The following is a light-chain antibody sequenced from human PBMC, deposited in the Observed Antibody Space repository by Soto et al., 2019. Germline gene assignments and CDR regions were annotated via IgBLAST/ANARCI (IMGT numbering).Light chain of an antibody. CDR2: DVS. J-gene: IGLJ2*01. V-gene: IGLV2-14*01. CDR1: SSDVGGYNY. Sequence: QSALTQPASVSGSPGQSITISCTGTSSDVGGYNYVSWYQQHPGKAPKLMIYDVSNRPSGFSNRFSGAKSGNTASLTISGLQAEDEADYYCRSYTSSSTVFGEGTKLTVL. CDR3: RSYTSSSTV.